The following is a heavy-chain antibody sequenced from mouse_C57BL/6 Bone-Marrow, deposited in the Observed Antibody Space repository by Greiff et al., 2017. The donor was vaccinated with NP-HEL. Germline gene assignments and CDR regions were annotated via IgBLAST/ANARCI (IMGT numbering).Heavy chain of an antibody. CDR2: IDPSDSYT. Sequence: QVQLQQPGAELVMPGASVKLSCKASGYTFTSYWMHWVKQRPGQGLEWIGEIDPSDSYTNYNQKFKGKSTLTVDKSSSTAYMQLSSLTSEDSAVYYCARPVATRWYFDVWGTGTTVTVPS. D-gene: IGHD1-1*01. CDR1: GYTFTSYW. CDR3: ARPVATRWYFDV. V-gene: IGHV1-69*01. J-gene: IGHJ1*03.